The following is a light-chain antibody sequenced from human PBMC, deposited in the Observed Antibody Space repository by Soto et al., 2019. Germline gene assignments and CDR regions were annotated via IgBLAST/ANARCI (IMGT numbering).Light chain of an antibody. Sequence: IQLTQSPSSLSASVGDRVTITCRASQTIITYLNWYQQKPGKAPNLLISAASSLQSGVPSRFSGSGSGTDFTLTISSLHPEDFATYYCQQSFSTPFTFGQGTRLEIK. J-gene: IGKJ5*01. CDR2: AAS. CDR1: QTIITY. CDR3: QQSFSTPFT. V-gene: IGKV1-39*01.